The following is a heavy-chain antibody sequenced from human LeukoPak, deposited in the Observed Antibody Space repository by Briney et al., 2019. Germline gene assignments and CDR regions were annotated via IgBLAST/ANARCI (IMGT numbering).Heavy chain of an antibody. CDR3: ARIRAVGTAMDNYYYYYMHV. Sequence: SGPALVKPTQTLTLTCTFSGFSLRTSGMCVSWIRQPPGKALEWLARIDWDDDKYYSTSLKTRLTISKDTSKNQVVLTMTNMDPVATATYYCARIRAVGTAMDNYYYYYMHVWGKGTTVTVSS. D-gene: IGHD5-18*01. V-gene: IGHV2-70*11. J-gene: IGHJ6*03. CDR2: IDWDDDK. CDR1: GFSLRTSGMC.